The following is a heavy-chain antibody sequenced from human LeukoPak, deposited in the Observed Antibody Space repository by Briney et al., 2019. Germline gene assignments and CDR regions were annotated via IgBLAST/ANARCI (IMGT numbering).Heavy chain of an antibody. D-gene: IGHD1-26*01. J-gene: IGHJ4*02. V-gene: IGHV1-2*02. CDR2: INPKSGDT. CDR3: ARGGEPDPYYFDY. Sequence: GASVKVSCKVSGYTFTDYYMHWVRQAPGQGLEWMGWINPKSGDTKYAQKFQGRVTMTRDTSISTAYMELSRLRSDDTAVYYCARGGEPDPYYFDYWGQGTLVTVSS. CDR1: GYTFTDYY.